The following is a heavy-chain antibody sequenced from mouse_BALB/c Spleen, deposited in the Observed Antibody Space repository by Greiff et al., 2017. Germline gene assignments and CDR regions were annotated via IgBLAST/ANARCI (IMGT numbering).Heavy chain of an antibody. CDR2: ISYSGST. CDR3: ARKDYYGSSPWFAY. J-gene: IGHJ3*01. D-gene: IGHD1-1*01. CDR1: GYSITSDYA. Sequence: EVQLQQSGPGLVKPSQSLSLTCTVTGYSITSDYAWNWIRQFPGNKLEWMGYISYSGSTSYNPSLKSRISITRDTSKNQFFLQLNSVTTEDTATYYCARKDYYGSSPWFAYWGQGTLDTVSA. V-gene: IGHV3-2*02.